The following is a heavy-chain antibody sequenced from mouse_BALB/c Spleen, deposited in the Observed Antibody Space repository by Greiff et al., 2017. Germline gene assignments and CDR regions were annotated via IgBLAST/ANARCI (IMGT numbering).Heavy chain of an antibody. Sequence: EVKLMESGGGLVQPGGSLRLSCATSGFTFTDYYMSWVRQPPGKALEWLGFIRNKANGYTTEYSASVKGRFTISRDNSQSILYLQMNALRAEDSATYYCARENYYGSSSFFDYWGQGTTLTVSS. CDR2: IRNKANGYTT. CDR3: ARENYYGSSSFFDY. V-gene: IGHV7-3*02. D-gene: IGHD1-1*01. CDR1: GFTFTDYY. J-gene: IGHJ2*01.